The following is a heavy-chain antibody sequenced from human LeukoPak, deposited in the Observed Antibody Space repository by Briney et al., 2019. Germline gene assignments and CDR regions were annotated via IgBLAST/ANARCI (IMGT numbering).Heavy chain of an antibody. V-gene: IGHV3-23*01. Sequence: GGSLRLSCSASGFTFSSYAMSWVRQGPGKGLEWVSAISGSGGSTYYADSVKGRFPISRDNSKNTLYLQMNSLRAEDTAVYYCAKDLSPDSSSWYYYYYGMDVWGQETTVTVSS. CDR3: AKDLSPDSSSWYYYYYGMDV. CDR1: GFTFSSYA. CDR2: ISGSGGST. J-gene: IGHJ6*02. D-gene: IGHD6-13*01.